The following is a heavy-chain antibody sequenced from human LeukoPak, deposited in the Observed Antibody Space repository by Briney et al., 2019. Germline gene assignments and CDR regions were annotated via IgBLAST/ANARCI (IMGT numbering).Heavy chain of an antibody. CDR1: GFTFSSYA. J-gene: IGHJ4*02. Sequence: GGSLRLSRAASGFTFSSYAMSWVRQAPGKGLEWVSTISDSGGSTYYADSVKGRFTISRDNSKNTLYLQMNSLRAEDTAVHYCAKANSITIFGVISPVEYWGQGTLVTVSS. D-gene: IGHD3-3*01. CDR2: ISDSGGST. CDR3: AKANSITIFGVISPVEY. V-gene: IGHV3-23*01.